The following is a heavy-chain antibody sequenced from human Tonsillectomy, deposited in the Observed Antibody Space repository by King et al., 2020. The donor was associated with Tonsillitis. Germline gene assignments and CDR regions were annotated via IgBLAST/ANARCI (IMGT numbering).Heavy chain of an antibody. CDR1: GLRFSSYG. D-gene: IGHD6-13*01. Sequence: VQLVESGGRVVQPGRSLRLSCAASGLRFSSYGMQWVRQAPGKGLEWVAVIWYDGSKKDYADSVKGRFTISRDNSKNTLYLQMNSLRAEDTAVYYCARDGLAALDYWGQGTLVTVSS. J-gene: IGHJ4*02. V-gene: IGHV3-33*01. CDR2: IWYDGSKK. CDR3: ARDGLAALDY.